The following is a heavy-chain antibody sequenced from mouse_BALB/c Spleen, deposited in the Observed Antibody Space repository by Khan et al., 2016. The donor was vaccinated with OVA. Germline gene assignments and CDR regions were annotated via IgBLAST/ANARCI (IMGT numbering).Heavy chain of an antibody. V-gene: IGHV1-80*01. J-gene: IGHJ3*01. D-gene: IGHD1-1*01. CDR1: GYTFSSSW. CDR3: ARYYGSRFAY. CDR2: IYPGNDDT. Sequence: QVQLKESGAELVRPGSSVKISCKASGYTFSSSWMNWVKQRPGQGLEWIGQIYPGNDDTNYNGKFKGKATLTADKSSRTAYMQLTSLTSEDSEVYFCARYYGSRFAYWGQGTLVTVSA.